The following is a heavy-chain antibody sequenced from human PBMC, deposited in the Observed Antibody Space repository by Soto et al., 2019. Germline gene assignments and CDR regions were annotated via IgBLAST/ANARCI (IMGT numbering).Heavy chain of an antibody. V-gene: IGHV3-48*03. CDR3: ARALTTVTTKLPRLPY. Sequence: GGSLRLSCAASGFTFSSYEMNWVRQAPGKGLEWVSYISSSGSTIYYADSVKGRFTISRDNAKNSLYLQMNSLRAEDTAVYYCARALTTVTTKLPRLPYWGPGTLVTVSS. J-gene: IGHJ4*02. CDR2: ISSSGSTI. CDR1: GFTFSSYE. D-gene: IGHD4-17*01.